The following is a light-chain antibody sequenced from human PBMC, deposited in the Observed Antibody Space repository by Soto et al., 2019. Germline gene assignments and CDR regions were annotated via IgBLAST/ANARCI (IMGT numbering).Light chain of an antibody. J-gene: IGLJ1*01. CDR2: EVT. V-gene: IGLV2-14*01. Sequence: QSALTQPASVSGSPGQSITISCTGTSGDIGSYNRVSWYQQHPGKAPKLIIYEVTDRPSGVSNRFSGSKSGNTASLTISGFQAEDEDEYYCSSYTNINTRACVFGTGTKVTVL. CDR1: SGDIGSYNR. CDR3: SSYTNINTRACV.